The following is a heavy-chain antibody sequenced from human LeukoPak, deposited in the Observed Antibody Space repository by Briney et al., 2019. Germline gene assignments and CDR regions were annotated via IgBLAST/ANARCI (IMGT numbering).Heavy chain of an antibody. CDR2: ISSSSTI. D-gene: IGHD3-10*01. CDR3: ARVRYGSGSWYFDY. CDR1: GFTFSSHS. J-gene: IGHJ4*02. Sequence: GGSLRLSCAASGFTFSSHSMNWVRQAPGKGLEWVSYISSSSTIYYADSVKGRFTISRDNAKNSLYLQMNSLRDEDTAVYYCARVRYGSGSWYFDYWGQGTLVTVSS. V-gene: IGHV3-48*02.